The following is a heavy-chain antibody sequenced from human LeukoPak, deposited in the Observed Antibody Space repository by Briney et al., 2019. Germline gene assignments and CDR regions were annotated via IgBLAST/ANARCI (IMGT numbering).Heavy chain of an antibody. D-gene: IGHD5-18*01. CDR1: GFTFSNAW. CDR2: IKSKTDGGTT. Sequence: GGSLRLSCAASGFTFSNAWMSWVRQAPGKGLEWVGRIKSKTDGGTTDYAAPVKGRFTISRDDSKNTLYLQMHSLKTEDTAVSYFPTGENSYAQTFDYWAQGPLAPPSS. J-gene: IGHJ4*02. V-gene: IGHV3-15*01. CDR3: PTGENSYAQTFDY.